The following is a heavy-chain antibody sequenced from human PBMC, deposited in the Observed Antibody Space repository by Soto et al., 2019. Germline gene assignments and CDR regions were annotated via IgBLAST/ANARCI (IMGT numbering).Heavy chain of an antibody. D-gene: IGHD5-18*01. V-gene: IGHV1-3*01. CDR3: AKVGNSYGAAFDY. CDR2: INPGNGNT. Sequence: ASVKVSCKASGYTFTNYGIHWVRQAPGQRLEWMGWINPGNGNTKDSQKFQGRVTITRDTSATTVYMELSSLTSEDTAVYYCAKVGNSYGAAFDYWGQGTLVTVS. J-gene: IGHJ4*02. CDR1: GYTFTNYG.